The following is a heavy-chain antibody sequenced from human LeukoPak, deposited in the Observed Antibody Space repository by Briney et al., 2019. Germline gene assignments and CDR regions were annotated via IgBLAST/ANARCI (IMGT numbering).Heavy chain of an antibody. D-gene: IGHD2-2*01. J-gene: IGHJ3*02. CDR1: GYTFTGYY. Sequence: ASVKVSCKASGYTFTGYYMHWVRPAPGQGLEWMGWINPNSGGTNYAQKFQGRVTMTRDTSISTAYMELSRLRSDDTAVYYCARVQLLDDDAFDIWGQGTMVTVSS. V-gene: IGHV1-2*02. CDR3: ARVQLLDDDAFDI. CDR2: INPNSGGT.